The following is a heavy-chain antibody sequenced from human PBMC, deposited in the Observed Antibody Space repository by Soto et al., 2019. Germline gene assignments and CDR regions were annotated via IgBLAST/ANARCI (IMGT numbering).Heavy chain of an antibody. CDR2: MNPNSGNT. CDR1: GYTFTSYD. CDR3: ARGEITIFGVVRSFMDV. V-gene: IGHV1-8*01. Sequence: QVQLVQSGAEVKKPGASVKVSCKASGYTFTSYDINWVRQATGQGLEWMGWMNPNSGNTGYAQKFQGRVTMTRNTSISTAYMELSSLRSEDTAVYYCARGEITIFGVVRSFMDVWGKGTTVTVSS. D-gene: IGHD3-3*01. J-gene: IGHJ6*03.